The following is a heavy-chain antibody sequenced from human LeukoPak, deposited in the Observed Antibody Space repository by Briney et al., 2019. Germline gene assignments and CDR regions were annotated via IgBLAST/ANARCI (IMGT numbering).Heavy chain of an antibody. CDR3: AIPYWSGGSCYRWFDP. J-gene: IGHJ5*02. CDR1: GYTFTGYY. Sequence: ASVKVSFRASGYTFTGYYMHWVRQAPGQGLEWMGWINPNSGGTNYSQKLQGRGTITRDRSISKDYMDLSRLSSGATAVSYCAIPYWSGGSCYRWFDPWGQGTLVTVSS. D-gene: IGHD2-15*01. CDR2: INPNSGGT. V-gene: IGHV1-2*02.